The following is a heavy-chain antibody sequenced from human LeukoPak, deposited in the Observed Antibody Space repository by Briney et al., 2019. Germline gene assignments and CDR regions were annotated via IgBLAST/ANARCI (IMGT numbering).Heavy chain of an antibody. CDR3: ARDVYYFDY. Sequence: KTSETLSLTCTVSAGSISSYYWSWIRQPAGNGLEWIGRIYTSGSTTYNPSFKTQVTMSVDTSKNQFSLELSPVTAADTAVYYCARDVYYFDYWGQGTLVTVSS. V-gene: IGHV4-4*07. CDR1: AGSISSYY. CDR2: IYTSGST. J-gene: IGHJ4*02.